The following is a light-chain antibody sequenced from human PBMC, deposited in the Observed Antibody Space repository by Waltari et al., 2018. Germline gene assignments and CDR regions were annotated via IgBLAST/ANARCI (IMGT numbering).Light chain of an antibody. V-gene: IGKV1-16*01. CDR1: QGILTY. Sequence: DIQMTQSPSSLSASLGDRVNITCRASQGILTYLAWFQQKPGKAPKSLIYGATSLQSWVPSRFSGSGSGTAFALTIFDLQPEDFATYYCQQYNFYPVTFGQGTRLDIK. CDR3: QQYNFYPVT. J-gene: IGKJ5*01. CDR2: GAT.